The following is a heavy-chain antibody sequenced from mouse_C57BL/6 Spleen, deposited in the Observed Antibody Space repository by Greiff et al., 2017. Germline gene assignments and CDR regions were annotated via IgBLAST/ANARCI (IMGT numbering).Heavy chain of an antibody. CDR1: GYTFTDYY. Sequence: LVESGAELVRPGASVKLSCKASGYTFTDYYINWVKQRPGQGLEWIARIYPGSGNTYYNEKFKGKATLTAEKSSSTAYMQLSSLTSEDSAVYFCARSDYDYDAWFAYWGQGTLVTVSA. D-gene: IGHD2-4*01. J-gene: IGHJ3*01. V-gene: IGHV1-76*01. CDR3: ARSDYDYDAWFAY. CDR2: IYPGSGNT.